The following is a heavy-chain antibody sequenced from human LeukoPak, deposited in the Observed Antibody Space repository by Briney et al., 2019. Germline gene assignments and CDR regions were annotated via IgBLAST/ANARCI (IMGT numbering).Heavy chain of an antibody. D-gene: IGHD4-23*01. CDR2: INHSGST. J-gene: IGHJ4*02. CDR1: GGSFSGYY. Sequence: SETLSLTCAVYGGSFSGYYWSWIRQPPGKGLEWIGEINHSGSTNYNPSLKSRVTISVDTSKNQFSLKLSSVTAADTAVYYCASSTTVVTPHYWGQGTLVTVSS. CDR3: ASSTTVVTPHY. V-gene: IGHV4-34*01.